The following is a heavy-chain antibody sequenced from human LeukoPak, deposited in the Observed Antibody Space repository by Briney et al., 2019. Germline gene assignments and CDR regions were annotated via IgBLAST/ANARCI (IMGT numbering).Heavy chain of an antibody. J-gene: IGHJ6*02. D-gene: IGHD3-3*01. Sequence: TSETLSLTCTVSGDSINSGGYYWGWIRQHPGKGLEWIGYIYYSGSTYYNPSLKSRVTISVDTSKNQFSLNLSSVTAADTAVYYCARQVLAIDFYGMDVWGQGTTVTVSS. CDR3: ARQVLAIDFYGMDV. CDR2: IYYSGST. V-gene: IGHV4-31*03. CDR1: GDSINSGGYY.